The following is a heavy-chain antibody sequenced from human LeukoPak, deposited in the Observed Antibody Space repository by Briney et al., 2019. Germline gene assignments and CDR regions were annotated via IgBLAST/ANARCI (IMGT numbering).Heavy chain of an antibody. Sequence: GGSLRLSCAASGFTFSSYEMNWVRQAPGKGLEWVSYISSSGSTIYYADSVKGRFTISRDNAKNSLYLQMNSLRAEDTAVYYCARDLPWNHHNSAEYFHHWGQGTLLIVSS. CDR1: GFTFSSYE. CDR2: ISSSGSTI. CDR3: ARDLPWNHHNSAEYFHH. J-gene: IGHJ1*01. D-gene: IGHD2/OR15-2a*01. V-gene: IGHV3-48*03.